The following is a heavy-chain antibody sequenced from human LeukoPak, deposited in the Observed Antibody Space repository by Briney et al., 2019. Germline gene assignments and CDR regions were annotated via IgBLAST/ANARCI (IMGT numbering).Heavy chain of an antibody. V-gene: IGHV4-39*01. Sequence: PSESLSLTCTGSGGSISSSSYFWGWIRQPPGKGLEWLGIIYYSGTTYYNPSLKSRVTISVDTSKNQFSLKLSSVTAADTAVYYCARRGLYGSSPFDPWGQATLVTVSS. J-gene: IGHJ5*02. D-gene: IGHD2-2*01. CDR1: GGSISSSSYF. CDR3: ARRGLYGSSPFDP. CDR2: IYYSGTT.